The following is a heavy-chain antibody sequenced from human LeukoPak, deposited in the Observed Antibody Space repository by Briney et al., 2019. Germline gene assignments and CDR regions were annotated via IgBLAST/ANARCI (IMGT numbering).Heavy chain of an antibody. J-gene: IGHJ1*01. D-gene: IGHD2-2*01. V-gene: IGHV1-2*02. CDR1: GYTFTDYY. CDR2: ISPYRGGT. CDR3: ARSEAEITSSCSACAEYFHH. Sequence: GASVKVSCKASGYTFTDYYMHWVRQAPGQGLEWMGWISPYRGGTKYAQTFQGRVTMTRDTSITTAYMELSGLRSDDTAVYYCARSEAEITSSCSACAEYFHHWGQGTLLIVSS.